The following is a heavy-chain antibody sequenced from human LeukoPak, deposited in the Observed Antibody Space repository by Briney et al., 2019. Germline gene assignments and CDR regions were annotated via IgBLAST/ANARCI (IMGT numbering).Heavy chain of an antibody. CDR1: GLTFSGYW. Sequence: GGSLRLSCAASGLTFSGYWMNWVRQAPGKGLEWVANIKPDGSEKYYVDSVKGRFTISRDNAKNSLYLQMNSLRAEDTAVYYCAREFEATGFWAFDYWGQGTLVTASS. V-gene: IGHV3-7*01. D-gene: IGHD3-16*01. CDR2: IKPDGSEK. CDR3: AREFEATGFWAFDY. J-gene: IGHJ4*02.